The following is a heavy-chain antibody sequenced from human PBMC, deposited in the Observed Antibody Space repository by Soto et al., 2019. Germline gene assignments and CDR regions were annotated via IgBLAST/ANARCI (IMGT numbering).Heavy chain of an antibody. J-gene: IGHJ6*02. Sequence: QVQLVQSGAEVKKPGASVKVSCKASGYTFTSYGISWVRQAPGQGLEWMGWISAYNGNTNYAQKLQGRVTMTTDTSTSTADMELRSLRSDDTAVYYCARDKQLSGDYGDEGIYYYYGMDVWGQGTTVTVSS. CDR1: GYTFTSYG. V-gene: IGHV1-18*01. CDR3: ARDKQLSGDYGDEGIYYYYGMDV. CDR2: ISAYNGNT. D-gene: IGHD4-17*01.